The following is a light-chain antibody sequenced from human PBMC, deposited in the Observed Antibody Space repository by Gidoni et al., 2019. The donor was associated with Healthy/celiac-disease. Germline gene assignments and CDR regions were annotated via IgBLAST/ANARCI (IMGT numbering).Light chain of an antibody. CDR3: QQSYNTPPVT. CDR2: AAS. CDR1: QSISSY. V-gene: IGKV1-39*01. Sequence: DIQMTQSPSPLPASVGDRVTITCRASQSISSYLNWYQQKQGKAPKLLIYAASSLQSGVPSRFSGSGSGTDFTLTISSLKPEDFATYYCQQSYNTPPVTFGGGTKVEIK. J-gene: IGKJ4*01.